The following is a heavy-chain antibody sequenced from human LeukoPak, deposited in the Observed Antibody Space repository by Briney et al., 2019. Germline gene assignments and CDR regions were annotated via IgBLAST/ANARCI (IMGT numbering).Heavy chain of an antibody. D-gene: IGHD6-19*01. CDR2: IKQDGSET. CDR1: GFTFSDYW. V-gene: IGHV3-7*01. J-gene: IGHJ4*02. Sequence: PGGSLRLSCAASGFTFSDYWMSWVRQAPGKGLEWVANIKQDGSETFYVNSVKGRFTISRDNAKNSLYLQMRSLRAEDTAVYYCAGGRGWLIDYWGQGTLVTASS. CDR3: AGGRGWLIDY.